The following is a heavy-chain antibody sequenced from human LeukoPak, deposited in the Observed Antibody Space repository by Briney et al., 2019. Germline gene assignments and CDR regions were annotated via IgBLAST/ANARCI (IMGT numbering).Heavy chain of an antibody. Sequence: GGSLRLSCAVSGVIFNNYAMSWVRQAPGRGLEWVSAISGSGGSTYYADSVKGRFTISRDNSKNTLYLQMNSLRAEDTAVYYCAKSYYYDSVGYFDLWGRGTLVTVSS. CDR3: AKSYYYDSVGYFDL. J-gene: IGHJ2*01. CDR1: GVIFNNYA. CDR2: ISGSGGST. D-gene: IGHD3-22*01. V-gene: IGHV3-23*01.